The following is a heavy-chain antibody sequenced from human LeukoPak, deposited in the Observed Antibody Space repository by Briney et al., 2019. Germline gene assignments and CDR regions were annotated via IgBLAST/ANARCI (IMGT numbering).Heavy chain of an antibody. CDR1: GFTFSSYS. D-gene: IGHD3-22*01. CDR3: ARDGYYDSSGYYYFSDWFDP. J-gene: IGHJ5*02. Sequence: GGSLRLSCAAPGFTFSSYSMNWVRQAPGKGLEWVSYISSSSSTIYYADSVKGRFTISRDNAKNSLYLQMNSLRAEDTAVYYCARDGYYDSSGYYYFSDWFDPWGQGTLVTVSS. CDR2: ISSSSSTI. V-gene: IGHV3-48*04.